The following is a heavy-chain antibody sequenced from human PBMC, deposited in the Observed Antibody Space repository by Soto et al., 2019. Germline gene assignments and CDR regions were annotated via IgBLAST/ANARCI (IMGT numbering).Heavy chain of an antibody. D-gene: IGHD6-13*01. J-gene: IGHJ4*02. CDR1: GYTFTSYG. CDR2: ISAYNGNT. V-gene: IGHV1-18*04. Sequence: ASVKVSCKASGYTFTSYGISWVRQAPGQGLEWMGWISAYNGNTNYAQKLQGRVTMTTDTSTSTAYMELRSLKSDDTAVYYCAREGLTIAAAGTALVDYWGQGTLVTVSS. CDR3: AREGLTIAAAGTALVDY.